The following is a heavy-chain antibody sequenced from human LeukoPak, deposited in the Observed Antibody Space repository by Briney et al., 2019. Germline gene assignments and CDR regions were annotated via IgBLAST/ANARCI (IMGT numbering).Heavy chain of an antibody. Sequence: PGGSLRLSCAASGITASSYAMTWVRQAPGKGLEWVSSISGSGDRTMYADSVKGRFTISRDNFKNTLYLQMNSLRAEDTAVYYCARVTVTTTSDYLDYWGQGTLVTVSS. CDR2: ISGSGDRT. D-gene: IGHD4-17*01. CDR1: GITASSYA. V-gene: IGHV3-23*01. CDR3: ARVTVTTTSDYLDY. J-gene: IGHJ4*02.